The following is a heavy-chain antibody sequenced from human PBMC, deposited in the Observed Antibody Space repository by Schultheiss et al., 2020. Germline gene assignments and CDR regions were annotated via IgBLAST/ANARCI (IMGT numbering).Heavy chain of an antibody. D-gene: IGHD4-17*01. CDR2: ISSSSSYI. V-gene: IGHV3-21*01. CDR1: GFTFSSYS. CDR3: ASLMTTVTKGDY. Sequence: GESLKISCAASGFTFSSYSMNWVRQAPGKGLEWVSSISSSSSYIYYADSVKGRFTISRDNAKNSLYLQMNSLRAEDTAVYYCASLMTTVTKGDYWGQGTLVIVS. J-gene: IGHJ4*02.